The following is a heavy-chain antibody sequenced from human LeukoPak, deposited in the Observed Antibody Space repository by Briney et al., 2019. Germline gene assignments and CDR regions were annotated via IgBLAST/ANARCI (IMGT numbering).Heavy chain of an antibody. D-gene: IGHD3-10*01. J-gene: IGHJ4*02. V-gene: IGHV1-8*02. CDR3: ARRVEDVYGSSSFDY. Sequence: ASVKVSCKASGYTFTNYDINWVRQATGQGLEWMGWMNPNSTNTGYGQKFQGRVTFSRNTSITTAYMELSSLRSEDTAIYYCARRVEDVYGSSSFDYWGQGTLVTVSS. CDR2: MNPNSTNT. CDR1: GYTFTNYD.